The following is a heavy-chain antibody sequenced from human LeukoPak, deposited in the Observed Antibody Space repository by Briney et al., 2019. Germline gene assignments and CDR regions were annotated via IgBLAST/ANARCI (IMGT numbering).Heavy chain of an antibody. CDR1: GFTFSSYG. CDR3: AKDGSIAAAGTYYYYMDV. V-gene: IGHV3-30*02. J-gene: IGHJ6*03. Sequence: GGSLRLSCAASGFTFSSYGMHWVRQAPGKGLEWVAFIRYDGSNKYYADSVKGRLTISRDNSKNTLYLQMNSLRAEDTAVYYCAKDGSIAAAGTYYYYMDVWGKGTTVTVSS. CDR2: IRYDGSNK. D-gene: IGHD6-13*01.